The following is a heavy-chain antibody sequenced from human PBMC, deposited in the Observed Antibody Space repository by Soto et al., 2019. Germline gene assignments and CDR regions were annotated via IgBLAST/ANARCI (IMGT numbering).Heavy chain of an antibody. D-gene: IGHD3-10*01. CDR1: GFSFSSYA. V-gene: IGHV3-21*04. CDR2: ISSSSTYI. Sequence: GGSLRLSCAGSGFSFSSYAMNWVRQAPGKGLEWVSSISSSSTYIYFADSLKGRFTISRDNAKNSLYLQMRSLRSEDTAVYYCARACITMVRGVIGGMDVWGQGTTVTVSS. J-gene: IGHJ6*02. CDR3: ARACITMVRGVIGGMDV.